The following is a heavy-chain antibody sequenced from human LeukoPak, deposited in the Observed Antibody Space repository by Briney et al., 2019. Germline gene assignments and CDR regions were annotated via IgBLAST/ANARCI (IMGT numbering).Heavy chain of an antibody. Sequence: SETLSLTCTVSGGSISSYYWSWIRQPPGKGLEWIGYIYYSGSTNYNPSLKSRVTISVDTSKNQFSLELSSVTAADTAVYYCARDVASNGLFDYWGQGTLVTVSS. D-gene: IGHD2-21*01. CDR1: GGSISSYY. J-gene: IGHJ4*02. V-gene: IGHV4-59*01. CDR2: IYYSGST. CDR3: ARDVASNGLFDY.